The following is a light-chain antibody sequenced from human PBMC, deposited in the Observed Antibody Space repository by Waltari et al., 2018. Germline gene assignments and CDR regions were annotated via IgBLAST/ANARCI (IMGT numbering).Light chain of an antibody. Sequence: QSVLTQPPPASGTPGQRVTISCSGSSSNIGSIYVYWYQQLPGSAPKPLISRDNQRPLGGPDRFSGSKSGTSASLAISGLRSEDEADYYCAAWDDSLGGVVFGGGTKLTVL. V-gene: IGLV1-47*01. CDR1: SSNIGSIY. CDR2: RDN. J-gene: IGLJ2*01. CDR3: AAWDDSLGGVV.